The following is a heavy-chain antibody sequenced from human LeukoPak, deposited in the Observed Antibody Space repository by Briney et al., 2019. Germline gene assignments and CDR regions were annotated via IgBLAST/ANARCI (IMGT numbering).Heavy chain of an antibody. V-gene: IGHV3-30*19. CDR1: GFTFSSYG. CDR3: VRSSRYDWNGPADY. J-gene: IGHJ4*02. D-gene: IGHD1-20*01. CDR2: ISYDGSKM. Sequence: PGGSLRLSCAASGFTFSSYGMHWVRQAPGKGLEWVAIISYDGSKMYYADSVKGRFTITRDKSKNMLYLQMNSLRTEDTAVYYCVRSSRYDWNGPADYWGQGTLVTVSS.